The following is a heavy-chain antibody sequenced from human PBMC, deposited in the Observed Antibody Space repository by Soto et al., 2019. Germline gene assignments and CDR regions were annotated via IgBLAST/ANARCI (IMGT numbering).Heavy chain of an antibody. D-gene: IGHD3-10*01. Sequence: ASVKVSCKASGGTFSSYAISWVRQAPGKGLEWMGGFDPEDGETIYAQKFQGRVTMTEDTSTDTAYMELSSLRSEDTAVYYCATSRITMVRGVDAFDIWGQGTMVTVSS. CDR1: GGTFSSYA. CDR3: ATSRITMVRGVDAFDI. V-gene: IGHV1-24*01. J-gene: IGHJ3*02. CDR2: FDPEDGET.